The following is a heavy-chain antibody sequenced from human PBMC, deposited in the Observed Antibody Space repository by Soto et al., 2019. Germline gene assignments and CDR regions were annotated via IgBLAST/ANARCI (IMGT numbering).Heavy chain of an antibody. Sequence: PGGSLRLSCAASGFTFSTYWMDWVRQTPGKGLEWVANINQDGSEKNYVDSVKGRFTIYRDNAKNSLYLQMSSQTAEDSALYYCSRSLDSWGQGTLVTVSS. CDR2: INQDGSEK. CDR1: GFTFSTYW. V-gene: IGHV3-7*01. J-gene: IGHJ4*02. CDR3: SRSLDS.